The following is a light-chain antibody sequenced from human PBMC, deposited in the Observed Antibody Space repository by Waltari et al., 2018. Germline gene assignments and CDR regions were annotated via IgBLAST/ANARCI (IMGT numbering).Light chain of an antibody. Sequence: QSVLTQPPSVSGAPGQRVTISCTGSGSNIGARHAVHWYQPLPRAAPKLLIYGSSSRPLGVPDRFFGSTSGTSASLAIIGLQAEDEADYYCQSYDTSLSVVFGGGTKLTVL. CDR1: GSNIGARHA. CDR3: QSYDTSLSVV. V-gene: IGLV1-40*01. CDR2: GSS. J-gene: IGLJ3*02.